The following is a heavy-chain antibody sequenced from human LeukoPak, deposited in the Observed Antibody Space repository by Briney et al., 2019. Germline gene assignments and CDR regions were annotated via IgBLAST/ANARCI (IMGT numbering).Heavy chain of an antibody. J-gene: IGHJ5*02. V-gene: IGHV4-4*09. CDR1: GGSISSYY. Sequence: PSETLSLTCTVSGGSISSYYWSWVRQAPGKGLQWVGYFYSSGSLSYNASLKSRVTISVRTSQNQFSLKLTSVTAADTAVYYCVRHRAFGDLWSWRQGTLVTVSS. D-gene: IGHD3-10*01. CDR3: VRHRAFGDLWS. CDR2: FYSSGSL.